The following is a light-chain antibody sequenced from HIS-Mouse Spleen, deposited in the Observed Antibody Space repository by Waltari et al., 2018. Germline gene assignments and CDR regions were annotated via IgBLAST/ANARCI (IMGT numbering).Light chain of an antibody. CDR3: GTWDSSLSAVWV. V-gene: IGLV1-51*01. CDR2: DNN. Sequence: QSVLTQPPSVSAAPGQKVTISCSGSSSNIGNNYVSCDQQLPGTAPKLLIYDNNKRPSGIPDRFSGSKSGTSATLGITGLQTGDEADYYCGTWDSSLSAVWVFGGGTKLTVL. CDR1: SSNIGNNY. J-gene: IGLJ3*02.